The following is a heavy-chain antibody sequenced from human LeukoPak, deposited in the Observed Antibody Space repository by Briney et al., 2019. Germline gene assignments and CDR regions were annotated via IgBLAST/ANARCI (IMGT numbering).Heavy chain of an antibody. V-gene: IGHV4-59*01. CDR2: IYDSGST. Sequence: PSETLSLTCTVSGGSISNYYWSWIRQPPGKGLEWIGYIYDSGSTNYNPSLKSRVTILVDTSKNQFSLKLSSVTAADTAVYYCARDRYYGSGSYYNWGQGTLVNVSS. CDR1: GGSISNYY. CDR3: ARDRYYGSGSYYN. J-gene: IGHJ4*02. D-gene: IGHD3-10*01.